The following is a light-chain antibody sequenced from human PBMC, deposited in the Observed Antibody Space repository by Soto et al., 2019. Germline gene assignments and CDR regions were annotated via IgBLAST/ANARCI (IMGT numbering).Light chain of an antibody. CDR2: GAS. Sequence: EIILTQSPDTLSLSPGERATLSCRASQTVSSNYLAWCQQRPGQAPRLLIYGASTRAAGIPDRFSGSGSGTDFTLTITRLEPEDSAVYFCQQYTGLPNTLGQGTRMETK. CDR1: QTVSSNY. CDR3: QQYTGLPNT. V-gene: IGKV3-20*01. J-gene: IGKJ5*01.